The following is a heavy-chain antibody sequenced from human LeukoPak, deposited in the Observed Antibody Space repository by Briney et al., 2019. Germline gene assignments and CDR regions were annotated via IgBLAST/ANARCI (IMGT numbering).Heavy chain of an antibody. CDR2: ISHSGST. CDR3: ARTQEAGYSSGRYDSYYYYYMDV. D-gene: IGHD6-19*01. V-gene: IGHV4-38-2*02. Sequence: SETLSLTCTVSGYSISSGYYWGWIRQPPGKGLKWIGSISHSGSTYYNPSLKSRVTISVDTSKNQFSLKLSSLTAADTAVYYCARTQEAGYSSGRYDSYYYYYMDVWGKGTTVTISS. J-gene: IGHJ6*03. CDR1: GYSISSGYY.